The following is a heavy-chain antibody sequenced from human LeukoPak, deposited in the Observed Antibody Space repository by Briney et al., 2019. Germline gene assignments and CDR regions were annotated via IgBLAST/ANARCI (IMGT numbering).Heavy chain of an antibody. CDR2: IYYSGST. Sequence: PSQTLSLTCTVSGGSISSGDYYWSWIRQPPGKGLEWIGYIYYSGSTYYNPSLKSRVTISVDTSKNQFSLKLSSVTAADTAVYYCARGAITIFGVVQDAFDIWGQGTMVTVSS. V-gene: IGHV4-30-4*08. CDR1: GGSISSGDYY. D-gene: IGHD3-3*01. CDR3: ARGAITIFGVVQDAFDI. J-gene: IGHJ3*02.